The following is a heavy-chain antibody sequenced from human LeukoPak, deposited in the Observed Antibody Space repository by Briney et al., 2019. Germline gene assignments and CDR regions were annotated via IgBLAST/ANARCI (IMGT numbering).Heavy chain of an antibody. V-gene: IGHV3-7*01. J-gene: IGHJ4*02. Sequence: GGSLRLSCAASGFTFSSYWMGRVRQAPGKGLEWVANIKQDGSEKNYVDSVKGRFTISRDNAKNSLYLQMNSLRVEDTAVYYCARELWPGDYWGQGTLVTVSS. D-gene: IGHD3-16*01. CDR3: ARELWPGDY. CDR2: IKQDGSEK. CDR1: GFTFSSYW.